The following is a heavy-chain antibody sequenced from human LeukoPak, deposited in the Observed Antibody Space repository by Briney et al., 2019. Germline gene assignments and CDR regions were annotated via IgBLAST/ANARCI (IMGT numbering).Heavy chain of an antibody. CDR3: ARAGYCSSTSCYFGEGLNDY. J-gene: IGHJ4*02. Sequence: ASVKVSCKASGYTFTSYGISWVRQAPGQGLEWMGWISAYNGNTNYAQKLQGRVTMTTDTSTSTAYVELRSLRSDDTAVYYCARAGYCSSTSCYFGEGLNDYWGQGTLVTVSS. D-gene: IGHD2-2*01. CDR2: ISAYNGNT. CDR1: GYTFTSYG. V-gene: IGHV1-18*01.